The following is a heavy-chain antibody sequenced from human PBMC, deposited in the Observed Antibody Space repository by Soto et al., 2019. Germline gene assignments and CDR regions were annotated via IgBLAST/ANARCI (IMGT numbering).Heavy chain of an antibody. CDR2: ISGSGGST. V-gene: IGHV3-23*01. CDR3: AKDRQTYYYDSSGSWFDP. CDR1: GFTFSSYA. D-gene: IGHD3-22*01. Sequence: HPGGSLRLSCAASGFTFSSYAMSWVRQAPGKGLEWVSAISGSGGSTYYADSVKGRFTISRDNSKNTLYLQMNSLRAEDTAVYYCAKDRQTYYYDSSGSWFDPWGHGTLVTVSS. J-gene: IGHJ5*02.